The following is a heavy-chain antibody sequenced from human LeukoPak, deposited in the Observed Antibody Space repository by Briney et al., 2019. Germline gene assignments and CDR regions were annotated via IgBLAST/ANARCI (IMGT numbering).Heavy chain of an antibody. Sequence: GESLKISCKGSGXSFTSSWSGWVRQIPGKGLEWMGIIYPGDSDTRYSPSFQGQVTISADKSISTAYLQWSSLKASDTAMYYCAIYSVTYYFDHWGQGTLVTVSS. CDR1: GXSFTSSW. D-gene: IGHD5/OR15-5a*01. J-gene: IGHJ4*02. V-gene: IGHV5-51*01. CDR2: IYPGDSDT. CDR3: AIYSVTYYFDH.